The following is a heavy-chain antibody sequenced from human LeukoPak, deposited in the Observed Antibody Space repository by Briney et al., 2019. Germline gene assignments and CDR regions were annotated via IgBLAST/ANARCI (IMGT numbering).Heavy chain of an antibody. D-gene: IGHD1-26*01. CDR2: ISPDGSVT. CDR1: GFNLRTFW. V-gene: IGHV3-74*01. J-gene: IGHJ4*02. Sequence: GGSLRLSCAASGFNLRTFWIHWIRQDAGGRLVWVSRISPDGSVTTYTASVRGRFAISRDNAKNTLYLEMNSLRADDAAIYYCVSDSGLRSGGDSWGQGTPVTVSS. CDR3: VSDSGLRSGGDS.